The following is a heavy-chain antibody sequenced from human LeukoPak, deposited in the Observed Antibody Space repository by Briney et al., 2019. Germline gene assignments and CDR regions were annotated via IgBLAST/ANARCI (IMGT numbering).Heavy chain of an antibody. CDR2: ISSSSTI. V-gene: IGHV3-48*01. CDR3: ARDRYGDYVAY. J-gene: IGHJ4*02. Sequence: PGGSLRLSCAASGFTFSSYSMNWVRQAPGKGLEWVSYISSSSTIYYADSVKGRFTISRDNAKNSLYLQMNSLRAEDTAVYYCARDRYGDYVAYWGQGTLVTVSS. D-gene: IGHD4-17*01. CDR1: GFTFSSYS.